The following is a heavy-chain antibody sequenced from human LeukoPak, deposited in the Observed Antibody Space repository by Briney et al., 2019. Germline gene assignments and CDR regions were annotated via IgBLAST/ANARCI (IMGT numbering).Heavy chain of an antibody. Sequence: SETLSLTCTVSGGSISSYYWSWIRQTAGKGLEWIGRIYTSGSTNYNPSLKSRGTMSVDTSKNQFSLKLSSVTAADTAVYYCAGSFRYYYDSSGYRIDYWGQGTLVTVSS. CDR1: GGSISSYY. CDR3: AGSFRYYYDSSGYRIDY. D-gene: IGHD3-22*01. J-gene: IGHJ4*02. V-gene: IGHV4-4*07. CDR2: IYTSGST.